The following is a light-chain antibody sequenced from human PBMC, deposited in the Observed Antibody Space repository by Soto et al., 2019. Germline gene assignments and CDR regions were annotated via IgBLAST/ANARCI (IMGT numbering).Light chain of an antibody. J-gene: IGKJ4*01. V-gene: IGKV1-39*01. CDR1: RGIVTY. CDR2: AAA. CDR3: QQSYTTPLT. Sequence: DIQVTQSPSSLSASVGDRVSISCRTSRGIVTYLNWYQQKPGKAPKLLIYAAASLQSGVPSRFSGSGSGTDFTLPITSLQPEDFAVYYCQQSYTTPLTLGGGTRVEVK.